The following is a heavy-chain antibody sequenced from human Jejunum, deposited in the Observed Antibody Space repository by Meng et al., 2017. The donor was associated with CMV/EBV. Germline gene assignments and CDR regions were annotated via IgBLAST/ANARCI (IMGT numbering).Heavy chain of an antibody. D-gene: IGHD2/OR15-2a*01. CDR1: YN. CDR3: VRDGYRIVRPDAFDI. CDR2: ISTSSTDI. J-gene: IGHJ3*02. V-gene: IGHV3-21*01. Sequence: YNMHWVRQAPGKGLEWVSSISTSSTDIYYADSVKGRFTIFRDNARNALYLQMNSLRAEDTAVYYCVRDGYRIVRPDAFDIWGQGTVVTVSS.